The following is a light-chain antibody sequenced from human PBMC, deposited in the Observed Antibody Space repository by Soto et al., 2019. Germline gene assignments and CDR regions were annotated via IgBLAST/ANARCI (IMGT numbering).Light chain of an antibody. CDR1: SSDVGGYNY. CDR2: DVS. J-gene: IGLJ2*01. CDR3: SSYTISSTLV. Sequence: QLVLTQPASVSGSPGQSITISCTGTSSDVGGYNYVSWYQQHPGKAPKLMIYDVSNRPSGVSNRFSGSKSGNTASLTISGLQAEDEADYYCSSYTISSTLVFGGGTKLTVL. V-gene: IGLV2-14*03.